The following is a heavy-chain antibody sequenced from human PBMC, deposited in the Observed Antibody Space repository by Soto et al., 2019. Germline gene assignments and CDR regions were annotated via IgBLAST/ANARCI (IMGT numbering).Heavy chain of an antibody. CDR3: ARLGWGNGDSDY. D-gene: IGHD2-21*01. Sequence: SETPSLTCTVSGGSLRKRNYFLGWVRQAPGKGLEWIASILYTGTTSYNSSLKSRVAISVDTSKNQFSLKLNSVTAADTAVYYCARLGWGNGDSDYWGQGTLVTVSS. CDR1: GGSLRKRNYF. V-gene: IGHV4-39*01. CDR2: ILYTGTT. J-gene: IGHJ4*02.